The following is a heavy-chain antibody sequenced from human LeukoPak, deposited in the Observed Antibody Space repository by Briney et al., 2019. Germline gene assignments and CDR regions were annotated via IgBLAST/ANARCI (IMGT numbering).Heavy chain of an antibody. Sequence: SETLSLTCTVSGGSISSYYWSWIRQPPGKGLEWIGYIYYSGSTNYNPSLKSRVTISVDTSKNQFSLKLSSVTAADTAVYYCARNTRSGPVYYYYMDVWGKGTTVTVSS. D-gene: IGHD6-19*01. CDR3: ARNTRSGPVYYYYMDV. V-gene: IGHV4-59*12. CDR2: IYYSGST. CDR1: GGSISSYY. J-gene: IGHJ6*03.